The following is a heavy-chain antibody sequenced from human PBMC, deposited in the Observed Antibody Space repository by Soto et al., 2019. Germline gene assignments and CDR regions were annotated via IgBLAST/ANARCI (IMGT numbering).Heavy chain of an antibody. J-gene: IGHJ4*02. D-gene: IGHD3-3*01. CDR3: ARDREWVIFDS. Sequence: EVQLVESGGGLVQPGGSLRLSCAASGFTFSSYIMHWVRQTPGNGLVWVSRITTDGSTTTYADSVRGRFTISRDNAKNTLYLQMNSLSAEDTAVYYCARDREWVIFDSWRQGTLVTVSS. CDR2: ITTDGSTT. CDR1: GFTFSSYI. V-gene: IGHV3-74*01.